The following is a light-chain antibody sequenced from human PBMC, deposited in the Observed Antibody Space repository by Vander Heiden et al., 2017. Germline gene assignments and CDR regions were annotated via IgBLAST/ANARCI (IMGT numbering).Light chain of an antibody. CDR2: GNS. CDR1: SSNIGARYD. J-gene: IGLJ3*02. Sequence: QSVLTQPPSVSRAPGPTVTISCTGGSSNIGARYDVHWYQQLPGTAPKLLIYGNSDRPSGVPDRFSVSKSDTSGSLAITGLQAEDEADYYCQCYDISLSAWVFGGGTRLTVL. CDR3: QCYDISLSAWV. V-gene: IGLV1-40*01.